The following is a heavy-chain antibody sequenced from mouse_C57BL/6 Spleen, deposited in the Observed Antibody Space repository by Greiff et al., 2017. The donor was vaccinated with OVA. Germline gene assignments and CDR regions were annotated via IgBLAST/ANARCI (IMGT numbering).Heavy chain of an antibody. CDR2: IYPSDSET. J-gene: IGHJ3*01. CDR1: GYTFTSYW. Sequence: QVQLQQPGAELVRPGSSVKLSCKASGYTFTSYWMDWVKQRPGQGLEWIGNIYPSDSETHYNQKFKDKATLTVDKSSSTAYMQLSSLTSEDSAVYYCARSSYSNYWFAYWGQGTLVTVSA. V-gene: IGHV1-61*01. CDR3: ARSSYSNYWFAY. D-gene: IGHD2-5*01.